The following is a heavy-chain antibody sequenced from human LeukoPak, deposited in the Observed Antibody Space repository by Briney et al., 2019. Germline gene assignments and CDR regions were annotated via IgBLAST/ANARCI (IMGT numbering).Heavy chain of an antibody. CDR3: ARDVVVVVAATVSQNWFDP. Sequence: GASVKVSFKASGGTFSSYAISWVRQAPGQGLEWMGGIIPIFGTANYAQKFQGRVTITADESTSTAYMELSSLRSEDTAVYYCARDVVVVVAATVSQNWFDPWGQGTLVTVSS. J-gene: IGHJ5*02. CDR2: IIPIFGTA. V-gene: IGHV1-69*13. CDR1: GGTFSSYA. D-gene: IGHD2-15*01.